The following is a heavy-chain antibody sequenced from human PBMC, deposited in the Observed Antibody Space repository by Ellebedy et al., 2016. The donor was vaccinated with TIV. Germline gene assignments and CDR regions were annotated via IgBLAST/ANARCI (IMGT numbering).Heavy chain of an antibody. V-gene: IGHV3-33*03. CDR2: VCFDGINK. CDR3: AKARRGDYVIFGLDV. J-gene: IGHJ6*02. CDR1: GFSFSAND. D-gene: IGHD4-17*01. Sequence: GESLKISCAASGFSFSANDMHWVRQAPGKGLEWVALVCFDGINKYYGDSVKGRFTISRDISKNILYLQMNSLRGNDTAVYYCAKARRGDYVIFGLDVWGQGTTVPVSS.